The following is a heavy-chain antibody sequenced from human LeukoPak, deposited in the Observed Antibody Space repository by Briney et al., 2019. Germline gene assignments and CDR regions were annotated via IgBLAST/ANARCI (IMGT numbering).Heavy chain of an antibody. CDR1: GGSISSYY. J-gene: IGHJ5*02. D-gene: IGHD4-23*01. CDR2: IYYSGST. Sequence: NPSETLSLTCTVSGGSISSYYWSWIRQPPGKGLEWIGYIYYSGSTNYNPSLKSRVTISVDTSKNQFSLKLSSVTAADTAVYYCARLQRWSYNWFDPWGQGTLVTVSS. V-gene: IGHV4-59*08. CDR3: ARLQRWSYNWFDP.